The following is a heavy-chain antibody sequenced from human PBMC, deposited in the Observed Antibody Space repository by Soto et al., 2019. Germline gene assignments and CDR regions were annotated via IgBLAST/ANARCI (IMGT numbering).Heavy chain of an antibody. D-gene: IGHD3-16*01. CDR1: GYTFTSYD. V-gene: IGHV1-8*01. CDR3: ARETVSWFDT. Sequence: QVQLVQSGAEVKKPGASVKVSCKASGYTFTSYDSNWVRQATGQGLEWMGWMNPNSGNTGYAQKFQGRVTMPRKTSISAAYMELSSLISEDTAVYYCARETVSWFDTWGQGTLVTVSS. J-gene: IGHJ5*02. CDR2: MNPNSGNT.